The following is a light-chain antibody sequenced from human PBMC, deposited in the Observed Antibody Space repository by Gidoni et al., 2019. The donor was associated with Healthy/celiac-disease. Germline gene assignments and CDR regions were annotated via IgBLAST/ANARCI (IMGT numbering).Light chain of an antibody. Sequence: DIQMTQSSSSLSASVGDRVTITCRASQGISNYLDWYQQKPGEVPKLLIYAASTLQSGVPSRFSGSGTGTDFTLTISKLQPEDVATYYCQKYNRAPWTFGQGTKVEIK. CDR1: QGISNY. V-gene: IGKV1-27*01. J-gene: IGKJ1*01. CDR3: QKYNRAPWT. CDR2: AAS.